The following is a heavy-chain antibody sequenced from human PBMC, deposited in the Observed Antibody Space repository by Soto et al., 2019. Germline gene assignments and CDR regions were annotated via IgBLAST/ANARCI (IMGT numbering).Heavy chain of an antibody. CDR1: GYSFTSYW. Sequence: GESLKISCKGSGYSFTSYWISWVRQMPGKGLEWMGRIDPRDSYTNYSPSFQGHVTISADKSISTAYLQWSSLKASDTAMYYCARLSTMIVVVPSAFDIWGQGTMVTVSS. D-gene: IGHD3-22*01. CDR2: IDPRDSYT. J-gene: IGHJ3*02. V-gene: IGHV5-10-1*01. CDR3: ARLSTMIVVVPSAFDI.